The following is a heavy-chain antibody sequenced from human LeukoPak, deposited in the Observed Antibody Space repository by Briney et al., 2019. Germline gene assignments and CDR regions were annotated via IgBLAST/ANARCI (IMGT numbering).Heavy chain of an antibody. CDR1: GFTFDDYA. V-gene: IGHV3-9*01. CDR2: ISWNSGSI. J-gene: IGHJ4*02. CDR3: VKGGSSGWNYYFDY. Sequence: PGGSLRLSCAASGFTFDDYAMHWVRQAPGKGLEWVSGISWNSGSIDYADSVKGRFTISRDNAKNSLYLQMKSLRGEDTALYCCVKGGSSGWNYYFDYWGQGTLVTVSS. D-gene: IGHD6-19*01.